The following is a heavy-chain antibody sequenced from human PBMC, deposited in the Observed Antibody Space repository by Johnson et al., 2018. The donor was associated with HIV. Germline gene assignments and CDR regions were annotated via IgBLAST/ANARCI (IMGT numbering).Heavy chain of an antibody. CDR3: AIGMARIAFDI. Sequence: VQLVESGGGVVQPGRSLRLSCAASGFTFSSYAMHWVRQAPGKGLEWVAVISYDGSNKYYADSVKGRFTISRDNSKNTLYLQMNSLRAEDTAVYYCAIGMARIAFDIWGQGTMVTVSS. D-gene: IGHD5-24*01. V-gene: IGHV3-30*04. J-gene: IGHJ3*02. CDR1: GFTFSSYA. CDR2: ISYDGSNK.